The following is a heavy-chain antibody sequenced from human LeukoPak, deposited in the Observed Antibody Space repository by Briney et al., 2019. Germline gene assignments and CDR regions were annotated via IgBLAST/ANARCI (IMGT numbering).Heavy chain of an antibody. J-gene: IGHJ6*03. Sequence: PGGSLRLSCAASGFTFSSYAMHWVRQAPGKGLEWVAVISYDGSNKYYADSVKGRFTISRDNSKNTLYLQMNSLRAEDTAVYYCARDRTAMENPQDIQYYMDVWGKGTTVTVSS. CDR1: GFTFSSYA. CDR3: ARDRTAMENPQDIQYYMDV. CDR2: ISYDGSNK. D-gene: IGHD5-18*01. V-gene: IGHV3-30*01.